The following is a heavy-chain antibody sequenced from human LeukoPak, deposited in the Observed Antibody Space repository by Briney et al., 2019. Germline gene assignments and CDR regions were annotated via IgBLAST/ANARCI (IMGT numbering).Heavy chain of an antibody. CDR2: IYYSGST. D-gene: IGHD5-12*01. CDR1: GGSISSYY. Sequence: SETLSLTCTVSGGSISSYYWSWIRQPPGKGLEWIGYIYYSGSTNYNPSLKSRVTISVDTSKNQFSLKLSSVTAADTAVYYCARVATTYTYYYYGMDVWGQGTTVTVSS. J-gene: IGHJ6*02. CDR3: ARVATTYTYYYYGMDV. V-gene: IGHV4-59*01.